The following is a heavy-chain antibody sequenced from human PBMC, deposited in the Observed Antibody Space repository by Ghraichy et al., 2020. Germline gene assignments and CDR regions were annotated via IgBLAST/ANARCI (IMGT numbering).Heavy chain of an antibody. D-gene: IGHD6-13*01. CDR1: GYSISSGYY. Sequence: SETLSLTCTVSGYSISSGYYWGWIRQPPGKGLEWIGSIYHSGTTYYNPSLKSRVTISVDTSKNQFSLRLNSVTAADTAVFYCASVSAADINYFYYYYYMDVWGKGTTVTVSS. V-gene: IGHV4-38-2*02. J-gene: IGHJ6*03. CDR2: IYHSGTT. CDR3: ASVSAADINYFYYYYYMDV.